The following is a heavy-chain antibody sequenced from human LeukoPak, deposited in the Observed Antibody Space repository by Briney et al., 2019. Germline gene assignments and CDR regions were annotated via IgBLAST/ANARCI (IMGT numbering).Heavy chain of an antibody. Sequence: GGSLRLSCTASGFIFGDYAVSWVRQAPEKGLEWVAFIRSTAYGATTEYAASVKDRFTISRDDSKRIAYLQMNSLKTDDTAVYYCTRGVYQLLYFDYWGQGALVTVSS. CDR3: TRGVYQLLYFDY. V-gene: IGHV3-49*04. J-gene: IGHJ4*02. CDR2: IRSTAYGATT. CDR1: GFIFGDYA. D-gene: IGHD6-13*01.